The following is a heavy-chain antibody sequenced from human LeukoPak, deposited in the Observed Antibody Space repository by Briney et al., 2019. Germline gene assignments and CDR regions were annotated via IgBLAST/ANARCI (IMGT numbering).Heavy chain of an antibody. V-gene: IGHV1-24*01. CDR3: ARGSSEVGYFDY. J-gene: IGHJ4*02. CDR2: FDPEDGET. CDR1: GYTLTELS. Sequence: ASVKVSCKVSGYTLTELSMHWVRQAPGKGLEWMGGFDPEDGETIYAQKFQGRVTMTEDTSTDTAYMELSSLRSEDTAVYYCARGSSEVGYFDYWGQGTLVTVSS.